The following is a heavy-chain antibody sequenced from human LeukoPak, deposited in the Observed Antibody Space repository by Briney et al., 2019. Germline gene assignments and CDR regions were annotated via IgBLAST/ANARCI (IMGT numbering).Heavy chain of an antibody. V-gene: IGHV3-30*04. CDR2: ISYDGSNK. CDR1: GFTFSSYA. J-gene: IGHJ4*02. CDR3: ARGHYDSSGYSFDY. D-gene: IGHD3-22*01. Sequence: GGSLRLSCAASGFTFSSYAMHWVRQAPGKGLEWVAVISYDGSNKYYADSVKGRFTISRDNSKNTLYLQMNSLRAEDTAVYYCARGHYDSSGYSFDYWGQGTLVTVSS.